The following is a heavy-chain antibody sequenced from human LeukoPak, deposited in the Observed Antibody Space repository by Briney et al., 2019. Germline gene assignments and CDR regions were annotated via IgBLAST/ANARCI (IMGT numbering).Heavy chain of an antibody. D-gene: IGHD5-18*01. CDR1: GYTFTSYG. J-gene: IGHJ3*02. V-gene: IGHV1-18*01. CDR2: ISAYNGNT. Sequence: PGASVKVSCKASGYTFTSYGISWVRQAPGQGLEWMGWISAYNGNTNYAQKFQGRVTMTTDTSTSIAYMELRSLRSDDTAVYYCARDKYSYGYRSDAFDIWGQGTLVTVSS. CDR3: ARDKYSYGYRSDAFDI.